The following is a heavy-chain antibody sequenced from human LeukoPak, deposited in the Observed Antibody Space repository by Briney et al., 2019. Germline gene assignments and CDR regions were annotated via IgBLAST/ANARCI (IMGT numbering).Heavy chain of an antibody. V-gene: IGHV3-15*01. CDR3: ATEFYSNGYNF. D-gene: IGHD5-24*01. J-gene: IGHJ4*02. CDR2: IKSRTDGGTT. Sequence: LGGSLRLSCAGSGFTFSSAWMTWVRQTPGKGLEWVGHIKSRTDGGTTDYAAPVKGRFTVSRDDSKSTVYLQMNSLKTEDSAVYYCATEFYSNGYNFWGQGTLVTVSS. CDR1: GFTFSSAW.